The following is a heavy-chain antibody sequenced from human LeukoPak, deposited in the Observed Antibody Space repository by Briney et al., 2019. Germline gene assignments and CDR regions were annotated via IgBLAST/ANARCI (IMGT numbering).Heavy chain of an antibody. J-gene: IGHJ4*02. CDR1: GFTFDDYA. CDR3: ATGALRPLEILM. D-gene: IGHD2-15*01. CDR2: ISWDGGST. V-gene: IGHV3-43D*03. Sequence: PGGSLRLSCAASGFTFDDYAMHWVRQAPGKGLEWVSLISWDGGSTYYADSVKGRFTISRDNSKNSLYLQMNSLRAEDTALYYCATGALRPLEILMWGQGTLVTVSS.